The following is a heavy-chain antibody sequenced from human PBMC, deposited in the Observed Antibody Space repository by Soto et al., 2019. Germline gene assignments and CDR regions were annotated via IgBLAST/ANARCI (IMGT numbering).Heavy chain of an antibody. CDR3: ARRRRGYSYADY. CDR1: GGSISSSSYY. J-gene: IGHJ4*02. CDR2: IYYSGNT. D-gene: IGHD5-18*01. V-gene: IGHV4-39*01. Sequence: PSETLSLTCTVSGGSISSSSYYWGWIRQPPGKGLEWIGSIYYSGNTYYNPSLKSRVTISVDTSKNQFSLKLSSVTAADTAVYYCARRRRGYSYADYWGQGTLVTVS.